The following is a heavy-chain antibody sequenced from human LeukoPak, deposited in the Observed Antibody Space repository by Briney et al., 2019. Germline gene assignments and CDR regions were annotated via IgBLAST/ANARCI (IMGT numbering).Heavy chain of an antibody. CDR2: IWYDGSNK. D-gene: IGHD2-2*03. V-gene: IGHV3-33*01. CDR1: GFTFSSYG. Sequence: TGGSLRLSCAASGFTFSSYGMHWVRQAPGKGLEWVAVIWYDGSNKYYADSVKGRLTISRDNSKNTLYLQMNSLRAEDTAVYYCARGLDIVVVPAANERDNWFDPWGQGTLVTVSS. CDR3: ARGLDIVVVPAANERDNWFDP. J-gene: IGHJ5*02.